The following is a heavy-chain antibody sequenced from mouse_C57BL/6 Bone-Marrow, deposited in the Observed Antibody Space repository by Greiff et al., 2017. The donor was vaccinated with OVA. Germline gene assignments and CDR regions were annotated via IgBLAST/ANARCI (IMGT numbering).Heavy chain of an antibody. CDR2: IDPEDGET. Sequence: VQLQQSGAELVKPGASVKLSCTASGFNIKDYYMHWVKQRTEQGLEWIGRIDPEDGETKYAPKFQGKDTITADTSSNTAYLQLSSLTSEDTAVYYCALYYYCSSYCYAMDYWGQGTSVTVSS. CDR1: GFNIKDYY. CDR3: ALYYYCSSYCYAMDY. V-gene: IGHV14-2*01. J-gene: IGHJ4*01. D-gene: IGHD1-1*01.